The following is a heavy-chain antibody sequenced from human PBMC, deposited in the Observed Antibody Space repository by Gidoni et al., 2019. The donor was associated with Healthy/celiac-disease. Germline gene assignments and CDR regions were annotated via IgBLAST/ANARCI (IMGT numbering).Heavy chain of an antibody. CDR1: GFTFSNAW. CDR2: MKSKTDGGTT. Sequence: EVQLVESGGGLVKPGGALRLSCAAYGFTFSNAWISWVGQDPGKGLDWVGRMKSKTDGGTTDYAAPVKGRFTISIDDSKNTLYLQMNSLKTEDTAVYYCTTDGGNCDYWGQGTLVTVSS. J-gene: IGHJ4*02. V-gene: IGHV3-15*01. CDR3: TTDGGNCDY. D-gene: IGHD2-15*01.